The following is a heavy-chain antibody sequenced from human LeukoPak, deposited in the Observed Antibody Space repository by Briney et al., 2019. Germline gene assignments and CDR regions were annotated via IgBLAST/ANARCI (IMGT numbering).Heavy chain of an antibody. D-gene: IGHD3-10*01. Sequence: PSETLSLTCTVSGGSISSYYWSWIRQPPGKGLEWIGYIYYSGSTNYNPSLKSRVTISVDTSKNQFSLKLSSVTAADTAVYYCARDAGGSGSYGFDPWGQGTLVTVSS. CDR3: ARDAGGSGSYGFDP. J-gene: IGHJ5*02. CDR2: IYYSGST. CDR1: GGSISSYY. V-gene: IGHV4-59*01.